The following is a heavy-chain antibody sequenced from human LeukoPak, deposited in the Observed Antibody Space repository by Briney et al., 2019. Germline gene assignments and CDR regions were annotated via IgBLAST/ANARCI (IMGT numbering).Heavy chain of an antibody. V-gene: IGHV3-23*01. CDR3: ARRKSYGYGFDY. J-gene: IGHJ4*02. CDR1: GFTFSSYA. Sequence: SGGSLRLSCAASGFTFSSYAMSWVHQAPGKGLEWVSAISGSGGSTYYADSVKGRFTISRDNAKNSLYLQMNSLRAEDMALYYCARRKSYGYGFDYWGQGTLVTVSS. D-gene: IGHD5-18*01. CDR2: ISGSGGST.